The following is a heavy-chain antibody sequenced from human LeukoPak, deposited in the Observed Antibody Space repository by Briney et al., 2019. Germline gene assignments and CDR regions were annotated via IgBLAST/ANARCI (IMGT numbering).Heavy chain of an antibody. CDR2: FDPEDGET. V-gene: IGHV1-24*01. CDR1: GYTLTELS. CDR3: ATGVQDIALQPFDY. J-gene: IGHJ4*02. Sequence: ASVKVSCKVSGYTLTELSMHWVRQAPGKGLEWMGGFDPEDGETIYAQKFQGRVTMTEDTSTDTAYMELSSLRSEDTAVYYCATGVQDIALQPFDYWGQGTLVTVSS. D-gene: IGHD2-15*01.